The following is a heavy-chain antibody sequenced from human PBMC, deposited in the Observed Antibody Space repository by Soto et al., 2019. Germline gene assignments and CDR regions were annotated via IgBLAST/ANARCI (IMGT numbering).Heavy chain of an antibody. CDR1: GGTFSSYA. CDR2: IIPIFGTA. Sequence: QVQLVQSGAEVKKPGSSVKVSCKASGGTFSSYAISWVRQAPGQGLEWMGGIIPIFGTANYAQKFQGRVTITADESTSTAYMELSSLRSEDTAVYYCARDALSRYCISTSCPEADYYYYGMDVWGQGTTVTVSS. J-gene: IGHJ6*02. D-gene: IGHD2-2*01. CDR3: ARDALSRYCISTSCPEADYYYYGMDV. V-gene: IGHV1-69*12.